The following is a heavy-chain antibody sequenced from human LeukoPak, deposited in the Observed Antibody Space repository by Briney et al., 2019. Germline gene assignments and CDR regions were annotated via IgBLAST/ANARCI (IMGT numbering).Heavy chain of an antibody. J-gene: IGHJ4*02. CDR3: ARDPRAGYLDN. CDR2: INWDGRNS. Sequence: GGPLRLSCAASGFTFDDYTMHWVRQAPGTGLESVALINWDGRNSHYSDSVRGRFTISRDNTKNSLYLQMNNLRTEDTALYYCARDPRAGYLDNWGRGTLVTVSS. V-gene: IGHV3-43*01. D-gene: IGHD1-14*01. CDR1: GFTFDDYT.